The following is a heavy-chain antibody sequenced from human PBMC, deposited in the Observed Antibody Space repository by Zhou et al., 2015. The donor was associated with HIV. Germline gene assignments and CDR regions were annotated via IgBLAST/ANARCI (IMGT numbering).Heavy chain of an antibody. CDR1: GGTFSSYA. D-gene: IGHD5-12*01. V-gene: IGHV1-69*01. CDR3: ARDQGGYANPRGEAFDI. Sequence: QVQLVQSGAEVKKPGSSVKVSCKASGGTFSSYAISWVRQAPGQGLEWMGGIIPIFGTANYAQKFQGRVTITADESTSTAYMELSSLRSEDTAVYYCARDQGGYANPRGEAFDIWGQGTMVTVSS. CDR2: IIPIFGTA. J-gene: IGHJ3*02.